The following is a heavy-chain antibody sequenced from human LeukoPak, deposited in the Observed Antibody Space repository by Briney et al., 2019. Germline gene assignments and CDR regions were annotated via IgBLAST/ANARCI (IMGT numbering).Heavy chain of an antibody. CDR2: IYYSGST. D-gene: IGHD4-17*01. CDR3: ASYGPRSWYFDL. CDR1: GGSISSYY. Sequence: KPSETLSLTCTVSGGSISSYYWSWIRQPPGKGLEWIGYIYYSGSTNYNPSLKSRVTISVDTSKDQFSLKLSSVTAADTAVYYCASYGPRSWYFDLWGRGTLVTVSS. V-gene: IGHV4-59*01. J-gene: IGHJ2*01.